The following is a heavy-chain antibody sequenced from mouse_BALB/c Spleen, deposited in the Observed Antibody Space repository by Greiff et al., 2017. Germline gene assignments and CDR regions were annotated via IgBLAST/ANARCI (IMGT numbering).Heavy chain of an antibody. CDR2: IYPGSGST. Sequence: KQPGSELVRPGASVKLSCKASGYTFTSYWMHWVKQRPGQGLEWIGNIYPGSGSTNYDEKFKSKATLTVDTSSSTAYMQLSSLTSEDSAVYYGTRGGDYVYAMDYWGQGTSVTVSS. V-gene: IGHV1S22*01. CDR3: TRGGDYVYAMDY. CDR1: GYTFTSYW. D-gene: IGHD2-4*01. J-gene: IGHJ4*01.